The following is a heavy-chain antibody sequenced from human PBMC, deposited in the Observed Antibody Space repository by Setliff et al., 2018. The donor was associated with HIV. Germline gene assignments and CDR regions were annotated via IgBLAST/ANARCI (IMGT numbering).Heavy chain of an antibody. J-gene: IGHJ6*03. CDR3: ARSAYSKYAYMDV. CDR2: ISSGGSKV. Sequence: GGSLRLSCAASGFTFSDYYMSWIRQAPGKGLEWISYISSGGSKVFYAGSVKGRFNISRDNAKNSLYLQMNSLRAEDTALYYCARSAYSKYAYMDVWGKGTTVTVSS. V-gene: IGHV3-11*01. D-gene: IGHD4-4*01. CDR1: GFTFSDYY.